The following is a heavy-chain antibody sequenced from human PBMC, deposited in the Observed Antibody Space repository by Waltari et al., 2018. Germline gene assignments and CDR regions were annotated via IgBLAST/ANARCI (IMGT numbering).Heavy chain of an antibody. J-gene: IGHJ6*02. D-gene: IGHD2-15*01. CDR1: GGTFSSYA. Sequence: QVQLVQSGAEVKKPGSSVKVSCKASGGTFSSYAISWVRQAPGQGRGWMGGNIPILGTANYAQKFQGRVTIATYESTSTAYMELSSLRSEDTAVYYCAQGYCSGGSFPIFHYYGMDVWGQGTTVTVSS. CDR3: AQGYCSGGSFPIFHYYGMDV. V-gene: IGHV1-69*05. CDR2: NIPILGTA.